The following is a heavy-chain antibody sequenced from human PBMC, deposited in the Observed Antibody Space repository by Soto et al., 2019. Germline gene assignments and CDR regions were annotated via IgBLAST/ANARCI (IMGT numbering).Heavy chain of an antibody. Sequence: EVQLVESGGGLVQPGGSLRLSCAASGFTFSSYGMHWVRQAPGKGLEYVSAISSNGGSTYYANSVKGRFTISRDNSETTLYLQMGSLRAEDMAVYYCARGRGPPYYYDSSGYQDYWGQGTLVTVSS. CDR1: GFTFSSYG. CDR3: ARGRGPPYYYDSSGYQDY. J-gene: IGHJ4*02. CDR2: ISSNGGST. V-gene: IGHV3-64*01. D-gene: IGHD3-22*01.